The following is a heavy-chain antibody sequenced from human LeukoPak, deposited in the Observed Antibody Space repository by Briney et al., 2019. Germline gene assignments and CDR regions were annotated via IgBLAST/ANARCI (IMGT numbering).Heavy chain of an antibody. CDR2: ISWNSGSI. D-gene: IGHD3-10*01. J-gene: IGHJ4*02. V-gene: IGHV3-9*01. Sequence: PGGSLRLSCAASGFTFDDYAMHWVRQAPGKGLEGVSGISWNSGSIGYADSVKGRFTISRDNAKNSLYLQMNSLRTEDTALYYCAKDREYYYGSGSDDYWGQGTLVTVSS. CDR3: AKDREYYYGSGSDDY. CDR1: GFTFDDYA.